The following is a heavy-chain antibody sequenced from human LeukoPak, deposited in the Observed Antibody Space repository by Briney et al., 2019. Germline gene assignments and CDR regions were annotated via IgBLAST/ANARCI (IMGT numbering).Heavy chain of an antibody. J-gene: IGHJ4*02. D-gene: IGHD6-19*01. CDR3: ARYSSGWYPLFDY. CDR2: INHSGST. V-gene: IGHV4-34*01. CDR1: GGSFSGYY. Sequence: ASETLPLTCAVYGGSFSGYYWSWIRQPPGKGLEWIGEINHSGSTNYNPSLKSRVTISVDTSKNQFSLKLSSVTAADTAVYYCARYSSGWYPLFDYWGQGTLVTVSS.